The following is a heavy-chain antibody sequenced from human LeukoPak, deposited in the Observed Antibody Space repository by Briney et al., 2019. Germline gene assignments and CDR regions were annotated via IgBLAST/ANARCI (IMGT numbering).Heavy chain of an antibody. Sequence: PGGSLRLSCTASTRYFTNYWMHWVRQVPGKGLVWLSRIDRDGLREDYADSVRGRFTISRHNAKSTTYLQMNSLRAEDTAVYYCAKDRNPDEHDIVATITDYWGQGTLVTVSS. J-gene: IGHJ4*02. V-gene: IGHV3-74*01. CDR1: TRYFTNYW. CDR2: IDRDGLRE. CDR3: AKDRNPDEHDIVATITDY. D-gene: IGHD5-12*01.